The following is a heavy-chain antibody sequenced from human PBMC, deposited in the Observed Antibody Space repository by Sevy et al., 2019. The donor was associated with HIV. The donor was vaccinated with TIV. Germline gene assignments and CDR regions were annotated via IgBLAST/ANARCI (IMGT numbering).Heavy chain of an antibody. J-gene: IGHJ4*02. CDR1: GYPFSSYG. V-gene: IGHV1-18*01. D-gene: IGHD2-21*02. Sequence: ASVKVSCKASGYPFSSYGISWVRQAPGQGLEWMGWISADSGNSNYAQNLQGRVTMTTDTSTSTAYMELRSVRFDDTAVYDCAGDLGGYGGNSIDYWGQGTLVTVSS. CDR2: ISADSGNS. CDR3: AGDLGGYGGNSIDY.